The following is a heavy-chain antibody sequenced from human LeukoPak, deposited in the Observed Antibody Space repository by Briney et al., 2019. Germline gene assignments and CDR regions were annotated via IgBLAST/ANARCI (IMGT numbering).Heavy chain of an antibody. Sequence: ASVKVSCKASGYTFTSYDFNWVRQATGQRPEWMGWMSPNSGDTGYAQKFQDRVTMTRNTSISTAYMELSSLRSDDTAVYYCARGPPNWGYDYWGPGTLVTVPS. J-gene: IGHJ4*02. CDR3: ARGPPNWGYDY. V-gene: IGHV1-8*01. CDR2: MSPNSGDT. CDR1: GYTFTSYD. D-gene: IGHD7-27*01.